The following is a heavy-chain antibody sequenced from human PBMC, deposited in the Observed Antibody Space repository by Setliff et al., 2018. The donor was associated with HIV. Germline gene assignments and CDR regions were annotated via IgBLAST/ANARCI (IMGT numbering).Heavy chain of an antibody. V-gene: IGHV1-18*01. J-gene: IGHJ6*03. D-gene: IGHD2-2*01. Sequence: ASVKVSCKTSGGTFSSYAVSWVRQAPGQGLEWMGWISAYNGHTNYAQKLQGRVTMTTDTSTSTAYMELRTLRSDDTAVYYCATSSRIYYYSYMDVWGKGTTVTVSS. CDR3: ATSSRIYYYSYMDV. CDR2: ISAYNGHT. CDR1: GGTFSSYA.